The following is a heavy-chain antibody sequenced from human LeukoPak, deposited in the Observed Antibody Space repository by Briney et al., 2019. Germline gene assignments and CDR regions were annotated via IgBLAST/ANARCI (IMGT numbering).Heavy chain of an antibody. Sequence: PGGSLRLSCAASGFTFSSYAMSWVRQAPGRGLEWVSAISGSGGSTYYADSVKGRFTISRDNSKNTLYLQMNSLRAEDTAVYYCAKGERYDFWSGTPNWYFDLWGRGTLVTVSS. D-gene: IGHD3-3*01. CDR2: ISGSGGST. CDR3: AKGERYDFWSGTPNWYFDL. V-gene: IGHV3-23*01. CDR1: GFTFSSYA. J-gene: IGHJ2*01.